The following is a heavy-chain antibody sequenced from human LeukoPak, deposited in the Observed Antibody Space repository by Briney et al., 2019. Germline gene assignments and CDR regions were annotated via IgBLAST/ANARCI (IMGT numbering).Heavy chain of an antibody. J-gene: IGHJ4*02. CDR1: GASITSGNFY. D-gene: IGHD3-22*01. V-gene: IGHV4-31*03. Sequence: PSETLSLTCTVSGASITSGNFYWSWIRQHPGKGLEWVGYIYYNGDAYYNPFLKSRLTISLDTSKNQFSLKMTSVTPAGTAIYYCARTNYYDSSSYYFDFWGQGTLVTVSS. CDR2: IYYNGDA. CDR3: ARTNYYDSSSYYFDF.